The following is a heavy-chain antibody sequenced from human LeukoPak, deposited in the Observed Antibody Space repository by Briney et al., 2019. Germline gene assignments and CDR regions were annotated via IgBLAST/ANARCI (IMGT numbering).Heavy chain of an antibody. CDR2: IRISSSAI. J-gene: IGHJ3*02. D-gene: IGHD6-13*01. CDR1: GFTFSNYR. CDR3: ARKLDSSSWNDAFDI. V-gene: IGHV3-48*02. Sequence: GGSLRLSCAASGFTFSNYRMNWVRQAPGKGLEWVSSIRISSSAIYYADSVKGRFTISRDNAKNSLYLQMNSLRDEDTAVYYCARKLDSSSWNDAFDIWGQGTMVTVSS.